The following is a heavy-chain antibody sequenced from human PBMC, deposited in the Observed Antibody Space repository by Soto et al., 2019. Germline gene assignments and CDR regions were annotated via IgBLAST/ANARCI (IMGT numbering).Heavy chain of an antibody. Sequence: PSETLSLTCAVYGGSFSGYYWSWIRQPPGKGLEWIGEINHSGSTNYNPSLKSRVTISVDTSKNQFSLKLSSVTAADTAVYYCARGPSMVRGVNNYWGQGTLVTVSS. D-gene: IGHD3-10*01. J-gene: IGHJ4*02. CDR2: INHSGST. CDR1: GGSFSGYY. CDR3: ARGPSMVRGVNNY. V-gene: IGHV4-34*01.